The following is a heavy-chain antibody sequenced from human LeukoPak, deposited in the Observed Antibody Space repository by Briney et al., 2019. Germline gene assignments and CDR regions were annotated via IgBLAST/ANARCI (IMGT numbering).Heavy chain of an antibody. D-gene: IGHD4-11*01. CDR3: TTDELTTVLFDY. V-gene: IGHV3-15*01. Sequence: GGSLRLSCAASGFTFSNAWMSWVRQAPGKGLEWVGRIKSKTDGGTTNYAAPVKGRFTISRDDSKNTLYLQMNSLKTEDTAVYYCTTDELTTVLFDYWGQGTLVTVSS. J-gene: IGHJ4*02. CDR1: GFTFSNAW. CDR2: IKSKTDGGTT.